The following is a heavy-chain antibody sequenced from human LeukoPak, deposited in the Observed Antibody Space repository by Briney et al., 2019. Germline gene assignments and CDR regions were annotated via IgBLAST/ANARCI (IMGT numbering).Heavy chain of an antibody. CDR1: GFTFSSYN. V-gene: IGHV3-21*01. D-gene: IGHD2-21*02. Sequence: GGSLRLSCTSSGFTFSSYNMNWVRQAPGKGLEWVSSISGSSSYIYYADSVKGRFTISRDNAKNSLYLQMNSLRAEDTAVYFCARAFGAWYFDYWGQGTLVTVSS. J-gene: IGHJ4*02. CDR3: ARAFGAWYFDY. CDR2: ISGSSSYI.